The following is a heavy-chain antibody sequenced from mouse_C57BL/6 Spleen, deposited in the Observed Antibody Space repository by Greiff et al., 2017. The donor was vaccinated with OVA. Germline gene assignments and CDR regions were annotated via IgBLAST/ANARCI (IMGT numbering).Heavy chain of an antibody. CDR2: ISSGGDYI. Sequence: EVQGVESGEGLVKPGGSLKLSCAASGFTFSSYAMSWVRQTPEKRLEWVAYISSGGDYIYYADTVKGRFTISRDNARNTLYLQMSSLKSEDTAMYYCTRDPFYDYDTTDYWGQGTSVTVSS. CDR1: GFTFSSYA. J-gene: IGHJ4*01. CDR3: TRDPFYDYDTTDY. D-gene: IGHD2-4*01. V-gene: IGHV5-9-1*02.